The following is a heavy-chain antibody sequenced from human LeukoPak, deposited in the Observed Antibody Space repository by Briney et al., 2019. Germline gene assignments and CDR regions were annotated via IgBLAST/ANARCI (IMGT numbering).Heavy chain of an antibody. CDR1: GGAISSGAYY. J-gene: IGHJ3*02. V-gene: IGHV4-61*02. CDR3: ARLGSHSYYDSSLGI. CDR2: IYTNGDT. Sequence: PSETLSLTCTVSGGAISSGAYYWGWIRQPAGKGLEWIGRIYTNGDTNYNPSLKSQVTISVDTSKNQFSLKLSSVTAADTAVYYCARLGSHSYYDSSLGIWGQGTMVTVSS. D-gene: IGHD3-22*01.